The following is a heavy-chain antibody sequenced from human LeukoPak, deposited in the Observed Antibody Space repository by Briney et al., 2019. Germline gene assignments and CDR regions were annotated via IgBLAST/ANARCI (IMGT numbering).Heavy chain of an antibody. CDR3: ARAGGGYCSSNSCSADWFDP. D-gene: IGHD2-2*01. CDR1: GGSISSDS. Sequence: SETLSLTRTVSGGSISSDSWTWIRQPAGKGLEWIGRLYTSGSTNRGSIKHNPSLKSRVAMSVDTSKNQFSLKLSSVTAADTAVYYCARAGGGYCSSNSCSADWFDPWGQGILVAVSS. CDR2: LYTSGST. V-gene: IGHV4-4*07. J-gene: IGHJ5*02.